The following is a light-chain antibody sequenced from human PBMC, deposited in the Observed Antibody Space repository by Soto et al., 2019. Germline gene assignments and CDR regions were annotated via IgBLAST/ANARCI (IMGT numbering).Light chain of an antibody. J-gene: IGKJ1*01. Sequence: EIVLTQSPGTLSLSPGEKATLSCRASQSVSSSYLAWYQQKPGQAPRLLIYGASSRATGIPDRFSGSGSGKDFTLTINRLEPEDFAVYYCQQYGTSRAFGQGTKVENK. CDR2: GAS. CDR1: QSVSSSY. CDR3: QQYGTSRA. V-gene: IGKV3-20*01.